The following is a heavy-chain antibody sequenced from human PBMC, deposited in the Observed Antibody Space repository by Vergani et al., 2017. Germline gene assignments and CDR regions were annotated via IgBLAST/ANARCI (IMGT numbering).Heavy chain of an antibody. J-gene: IGHJ5*01. CDR1: GASFSGYH. Sequence: QVQLQQRGAGLLKPSETLSLTCGISGASFSGYHCSGIRQSPGKGLECIGEIRHTGGTNYNPSLQSRVTMSIDTSKNHFSLKLTSLTAADAAVYYCARGLGVGQCSRTNCYVDWFDPWGQGTLVTVSS. CDR3: ARGLGVGQCSRTNCYVDWFDP. V-gene: IGHV4-34*01. D-gene: IGHD2-2*01. CDR2: IRHTGGT.